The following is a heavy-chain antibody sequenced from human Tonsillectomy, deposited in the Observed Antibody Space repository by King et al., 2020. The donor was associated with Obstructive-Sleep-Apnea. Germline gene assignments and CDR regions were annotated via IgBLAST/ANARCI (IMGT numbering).Heavy chain of an antibody. Sequence: QLQESGPGLVKPSETLSLTCTVSGGSISSSSYYWGWIRQPPGKGLEWIGSIYYSGSTYYNPSLKSRVTISVDTSKNQFSLKLSSVTAADTAVYYCARDSDFWIGPLRGSAFYICGPGTMVTVSS. CDR3: ARDSDFWIGPLRGSAFYI. D-gene: IGHD3/OR15-3a*01. CDR2: IYYSGST. J-gene: IGHJ3*02. V-gene: IGHV4-39*07. CDR1: GGSISSSSYY.